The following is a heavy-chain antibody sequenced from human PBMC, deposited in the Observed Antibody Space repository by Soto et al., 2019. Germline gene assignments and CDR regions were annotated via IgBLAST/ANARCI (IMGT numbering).Heavy chain of an antibody. V-gene: IGHV3-23*01. CDR2: ISGSGGST. D-gene: IGHD2-15*01. Sequence: EVQLLESGGGLVQPGGSLRLSCAASGFTFSSYAMSWVRQAPGKGLEWVSAISGSGGSTYYADSVKGRFTISRDNSKNTLYLQMNSLRAEDTSVYYCAKSCCNNYYYYMDVWVKGTTVTVSS. J-gene: IGHJ6*03. CDR1: GFTFSSYA. CDR3: AKSCCNNYYYYMDV.